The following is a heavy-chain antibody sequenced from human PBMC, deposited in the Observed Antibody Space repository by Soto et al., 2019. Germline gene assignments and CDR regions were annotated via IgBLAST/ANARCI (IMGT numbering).Heavy chain of an antibody. J-gene: IGHJ4*02. CDR1: GGTFSSYA. D-gene: IGHD4-17*01. CDR2: IIPMFGTA. V-gene: IGHV1-69*13. CDR3: ASEPEGTTVTPSFWDY. Sequence: ASVKVSCKTSGGTFSSYAISWVRQAPGQGLEWMGGIIPMFGTANYAQKFQGRVTITADESTSTAYMELSSLRSEDTAVYYCASEPEGTTVTPSFWDYWGQGTLVTVSS.